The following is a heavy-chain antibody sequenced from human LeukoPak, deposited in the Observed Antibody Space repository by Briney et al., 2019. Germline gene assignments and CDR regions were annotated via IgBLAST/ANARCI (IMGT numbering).Heavy chain of an antibody. CDR2: IYYTGTT. V-gene: IGHV4-39*07. Sequence: PSETLSLTCTVSGGSITSSTYHWGWIRQPPGKGLEWIGSIYYTGTTYYNPSLRSRVTISIDTSKNQFSLRLRSVTAADTAVYYCATGSFTMIVVVIGPGNDAFDIWGQGTMVTVSS. D-gene: IGHD3-22*01. CDR3: ATGSFTMIVVVIGPGNDAFDI. CDR1: GGSITSSTYH. J-gene: IGHJ3*02.